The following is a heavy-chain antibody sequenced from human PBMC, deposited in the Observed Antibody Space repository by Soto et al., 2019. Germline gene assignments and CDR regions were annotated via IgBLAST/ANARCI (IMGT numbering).Heavy chain of an antibody. CDR1: GFTFSSYA. D-gene: IGHD3-9*01. CDR3: AKVLPGADYDILTGYPDY. Sequence: PGGSLRLSCAASGFTFSSYAMSWVRQAPGKGLEWVSAISGSGGSTYYADSVKGRFTISRDNSKNTLYLQMNSPRAEDTAVYYCAKVLPGADYDILTGYPDYWGQGTLVTVSS. J-gene: IGHJ4*02. CDR2: ISGSGGST. V-gene: IGHV3-23*01.